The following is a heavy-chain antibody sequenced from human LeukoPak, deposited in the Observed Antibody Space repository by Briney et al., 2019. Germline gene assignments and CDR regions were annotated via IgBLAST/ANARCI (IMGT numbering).Heavy chain of an antibody. Sequence: ASVKVSCKASGYTFTVYTLHWVRQAPGQGLEWIGWINPKNSGTNYAQTFQDRVTMTSDTSISTAYMELMRLRSDDTAVYYCARVFDTYYMDVWGKGTTVTVSS. V-gene: IGHV1-2*02. CDR3: ARVFDTYYMDV. CDR2: INPKNSGT. J-gene: IGHJ6*03. CDR1: GYTFTVYT.